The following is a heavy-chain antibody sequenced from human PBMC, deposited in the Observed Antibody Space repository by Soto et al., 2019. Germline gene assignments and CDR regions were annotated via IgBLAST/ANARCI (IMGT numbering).Heavy chain of an antibody. CDR3: ARDGAKLGYSYGSIGNWFDP. Sequence: VGSLRLSCAASGFTFSSYGMHWVRQAPGKGLEWVAVIWYDGSNKYYADSVKGRFTISRDNSKNTLYLQMNSLRAEDTAVYYCARDGAKLGYSYGSIGNWFDPWGQGTLVTVSS. J-gene: IGHJ5*02. CDR1: GFTFSSYG. V-gene: IGHV3-33*01. D-gene: IGHD5-18*01. CDR2: IWYDGSNK.